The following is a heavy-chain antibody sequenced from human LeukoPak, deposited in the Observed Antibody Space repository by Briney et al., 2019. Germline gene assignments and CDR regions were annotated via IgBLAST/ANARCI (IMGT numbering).Heavy chain of an antibody. CDR3: ARDSRPRDRSRNDAFDI. CDR1: GYTFTTYG. J-gene: IGHJ3*02. V-gene: IGHV1-69*06. D-gene: IGHD3-22*01. CDR2: IIPIFGTA. Sequence: ASVEVSCKASGYTFTTYGISWVRQAPGQGLEWMGGIIPIFGTANYAQKFRGRVTITADKSTSTAYMELSSLRSEDTAVYYCARDSRPRDRSRNDAFDIWGQGTMVTVSS.